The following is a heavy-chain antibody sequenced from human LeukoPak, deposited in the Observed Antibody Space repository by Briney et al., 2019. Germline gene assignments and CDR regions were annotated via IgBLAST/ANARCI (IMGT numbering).Heavy chain of an antibody. CDR2: INPSDGST. Sequence: ASVKVSCKASGYIFTTYYMHWVRQAPGQGLEWMGIINPSDGSTNYAQNFQGRVTMTRDTSTSTVYMELSGLRSEDTAIYYCARDMYTSGRGYWGQGTLVTVSS. V-gene: IGHV1-46*01. J-gene: IGHJ4*02. CDR1: GYIFTTYY. D-gene: IGHD6-19*01. CDR3: ARDMYTSGRGY.